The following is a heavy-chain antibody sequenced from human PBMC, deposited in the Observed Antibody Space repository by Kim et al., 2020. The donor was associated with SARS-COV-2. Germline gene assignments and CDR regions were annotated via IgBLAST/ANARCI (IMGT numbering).Heavy chain of an antibody. CDR3: ARDIVVVVTSGGYYGMDV. Sequence: ASVKVSCKASGYTFTSYYMHWVRQAPGQGLEWMGIINPSGGSTSYAQKFQGRVTMTRDTSTSTVYMELSSLRSEDTAVYYCARDIVVVVTSGGYYGMDVWGEGTTVTVSS. CDR2: INPSGGST. J-gene: IGHJ6*04. D-gene: IGHD2-15*01. CDR1: GYTFTSYY. V-gene: IGHV1-46*01.